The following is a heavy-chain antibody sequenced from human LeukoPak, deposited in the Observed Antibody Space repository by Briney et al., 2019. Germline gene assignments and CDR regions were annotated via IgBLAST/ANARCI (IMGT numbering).Heavy chain of an antibody. CDR2: ISGYNGKT. J-gene: IGHJ4*02. V-gene: IGHV1-18*01. CDR3: ARSYIGVGGPHYFAC. CDR1: GYTFTNYG. D-gene: IGHD6-19*01. Sequence: ASVKVSCKASGYTFTNYGINWMRQAPGQGLEWMGWISGYNGKTNYAQKLQGRVTMTTDTATSAAYMDLRSLRSDDTAMYYCARSYIGVGGPHYFACWGQGTLVTVSS.